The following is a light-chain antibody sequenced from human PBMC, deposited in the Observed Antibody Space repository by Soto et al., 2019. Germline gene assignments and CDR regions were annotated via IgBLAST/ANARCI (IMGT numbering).Light chain of an antibody. V-gene: IGLV2-23*02. CDR1: XSDVGSYNL. Sequence: QSVLTQPASVSGSPGQSITISXTXTXSDVGSYNLVSWYQQHPGKAPKLMIYEVSKRPSGVSNRFSGSKSGNTASLTISGLQAEDEADYYCCSYAGSSTFEYVFGTGTKVTXL. J-gene: IGLJ1*01. CDR2: EVS. CDR3: CSYAGSSTFEYV.